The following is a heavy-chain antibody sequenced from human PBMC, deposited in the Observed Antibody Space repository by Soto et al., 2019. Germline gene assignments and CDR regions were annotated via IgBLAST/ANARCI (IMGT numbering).Heavy chain of an antibody. CDR1: GGSISSSSYY. J-gene: IGHJ4*02. CDR3: ARGGGYDPFDY. CDR2: IYYSGST. D-gene: IGHD5-12*01. V-gene: IGHV4-39*07. Sequence: PSETLSLTCTVSGGSISSSSYYWGWIRQPPGKGLEWIGSIYYSGSTYYNPSFQSRLTLSIDRSKNQFSLKLASMTAADTAVYYCARGGGYDPFDYWGQGTLVTVSS.